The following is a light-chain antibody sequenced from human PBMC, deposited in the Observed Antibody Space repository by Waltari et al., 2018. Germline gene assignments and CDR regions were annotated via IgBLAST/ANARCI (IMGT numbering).Light chain of an antibody. CDR1: EFGNKY. V-gene: IGLV3-1*01. CDR2: EDD. CDR3: QAWDTRAAV. J-gene: IGLJ3*02. Sequence: SYELTQPPSVSVSPGQTDTLTCSGDEFGNKYASWYQPQPGQSPVLLIFEDDKRPSGIPERFSGSNSGNTATLTITGTQALDEADYYCQAWDTRAAVFGGGTKLTVL.